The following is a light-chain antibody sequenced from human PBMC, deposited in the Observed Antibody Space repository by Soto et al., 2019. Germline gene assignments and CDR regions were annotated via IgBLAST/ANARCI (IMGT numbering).Light chain of an antibody. Sequence: EIVLTQSPGTLSLSPGERATLSCRASQSVSSTYLAWFQHKPGQAPRLLFYGASSRAASIQDRFSGSGSGTDFNLTINRLEPEDLAVYCCQQYNRAPFTFGHGTRVDIK. J-gene: IGKJ3*01. CDR3: QQYNRAPFT. CDR2: GAS. V-gene: IGKV3-20*01. CDR1: QSVSSTY.